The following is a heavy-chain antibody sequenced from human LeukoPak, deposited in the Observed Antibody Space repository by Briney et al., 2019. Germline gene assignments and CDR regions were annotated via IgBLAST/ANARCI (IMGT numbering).Heavy chain of an antibody. J-gene: IGHJ4*02. Sequence: GASVKVSCKASGYTFTGYYMHWVRQAPGQGLEWMGWINPNSGGTNYARKFQGRVTMTRDTSISTAYMELSRLRSDDTAVYYCARVITFGGDPFDYWGQGTLVTVSS. V-gene: IGHV1-2*02. CDR1: GYTFTGYY. CDR2: INPNSGGT. D-gene: IGHD3-16*01. CDR3: ARVITFGGDPFDY.